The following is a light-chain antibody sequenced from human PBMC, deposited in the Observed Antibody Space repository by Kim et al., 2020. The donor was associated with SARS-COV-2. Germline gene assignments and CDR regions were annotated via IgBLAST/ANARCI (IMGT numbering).Light chain of an antibody. V-gene: IGLV3-21*04. CDR3: QVWDSSSDPVV. CDR1: NIGSKS. Sequence: YELTQPPSVSVAPGKTARITCGGNNIGSKSVHWYQQKPGQAPVLVIYYDSDRPSGIPERFSGSNSGNTATLTISRVEAGDEADYYCQVWDSSSDPVVFGGGTKLTVL. J-gene: IGLJ2*01. CDR2: YDS.